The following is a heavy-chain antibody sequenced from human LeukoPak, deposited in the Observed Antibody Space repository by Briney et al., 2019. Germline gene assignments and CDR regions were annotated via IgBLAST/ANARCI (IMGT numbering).Heavy chain of an antibody. CDR2: INQGGSVK. D-gene: IGHD1-14*01. CDR3: ARETNGRHYDY. J-gene: IGHJ4*02. CDR1: GFTFRSYW. Sequence: TGGSLRLSCAASGFTFRSYWMSWVRQAPGKGLEWVANINQGGSVKYYVDSVKGRFTISRDDAKNSLYVQMNSLRDEDTAVYYCARETNGRHYDYWGQGTLLTVSS. V-gene: IGHV3-7*01.